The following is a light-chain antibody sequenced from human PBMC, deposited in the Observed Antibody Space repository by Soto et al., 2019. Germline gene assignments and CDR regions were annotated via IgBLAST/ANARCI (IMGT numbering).Light chain of an antibody. Sequence: EIVLTQSSLSLPVTPGEPASISCRSSQSLLHSDGYNYLDWYLQKPGQSPQLLIYSGSHRASGVPDRFSGSGSGTDFTLKSSRVEAEDVGIYYCMQALQTPVTFGGGTKVEI. CDR3: MQALQTPVT. V-gene: IGKV2-28*01. CDR1: QSLLHSDGYNY. J-gene: IGKJ4*01. CDR2: SGS.